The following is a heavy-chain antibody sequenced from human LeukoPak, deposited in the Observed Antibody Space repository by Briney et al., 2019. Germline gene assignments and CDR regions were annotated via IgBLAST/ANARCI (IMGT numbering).Heavy chain of an antibody. CDR1: GFTVSSNY. J-gene: IGHJ2*01. CDR3: ARVVAAIVSHSYWYFDL. D-gene: IGHD2-15*01. CDR2: IYDSGTT. V-gene: IGHV3-53*01. Sequence: GGSLRLSCATSGFTVSSNYMSWVRQAPGKGLEWVSVIYDSGTTYYADSVKGRFLIFRDTSKNTVDLQMNSLRAEDTAVYYCARVVAAIVSHSYWYFDLWGRGTLVTVSS.